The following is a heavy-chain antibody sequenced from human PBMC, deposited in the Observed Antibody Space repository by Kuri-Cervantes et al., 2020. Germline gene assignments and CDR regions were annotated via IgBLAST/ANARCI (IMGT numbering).Heavy chain of an antibody. CDR1: GGTIRTSNW. CDR2: IFHSGNT. CDR3: VRGRPWFRELFSEDGSFDI. V-gene: IGHV4-4*02. D-gene: IGHD3-10*01. Sequence: GSLRLSCAVSGGTIRTSNWWSWVRQSPTKGLEWIGEIFHSGNTNYNPSLRSRVTVSIDDSKNQFSLKLTSLTAADTAVYYCVRGRPWFRELFSEDGSFDIWGQGTVVTVSS. J-gene: IGHJ3*02.